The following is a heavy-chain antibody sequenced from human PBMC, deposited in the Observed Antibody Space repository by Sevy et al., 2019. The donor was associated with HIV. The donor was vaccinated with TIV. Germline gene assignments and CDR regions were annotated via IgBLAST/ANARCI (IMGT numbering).Heavy chain of an antibody. Sequence: GGSLRLSCAASGFTFTYAWMTWVRQAPGKGLEWVGRIKSKSDGGTTDYAAPVKGKFIISRDDSKNTLYLQMKSLKTEDTADYYCSTDPIILLLVTDGMDVWGQGTTVTVSS. V-gene: IGHV3-15*01. CDR1: GFTFTYAW. J-gene: IGHJ6*02. CDR2: IKSKSDGGTT. D-gene: IGHD2-8*02. CDR3: STDPIILLLVTDGMDV.